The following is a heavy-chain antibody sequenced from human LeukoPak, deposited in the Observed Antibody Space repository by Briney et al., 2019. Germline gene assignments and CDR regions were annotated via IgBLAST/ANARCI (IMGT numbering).Heavy chain of an antibody. J-gene: IGHJ4*02. D-gene: IGHD5-18*01. CDR1: GDSISTYY. CDR3: ARHRGYTYGRTFDY. Sequence: PSETLPLTCNVSGDSISTYYWSWIRQPPGKGLEWIGYIYSRGRSSYNPSLRSRVTISVDTSKNQFSLKLTSVTAADTAFYFCARHRGYTYGRTFDYWGQGTLVTVSS. V-gene: IGHV4-59*08. CDR2: IYSRGRS.